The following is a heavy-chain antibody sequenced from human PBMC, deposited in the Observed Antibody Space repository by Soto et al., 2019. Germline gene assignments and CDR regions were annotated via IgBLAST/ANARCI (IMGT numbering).Heavy chain of an antibody. CDR2: INQDGSER. J-gene: IGHJ4*02. V-gene: IGHV3-7*01. D-gene: IGHD3-9*01. CDR3: VTDIRRSY. Sequence: GGSLRLSCAASGFTFSTGGMMWVRQAPGKGLEWVANINQDGSERYYVDSVKGRFTISRDNAKNSLYLQMNSLRAEDTADYYCVTDIRRSYWGQGTLVTSPQ. CDR1: GFTFSTGG.